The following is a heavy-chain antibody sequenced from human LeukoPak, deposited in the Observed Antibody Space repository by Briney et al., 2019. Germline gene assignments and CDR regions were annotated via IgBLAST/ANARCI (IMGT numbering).Heavy chain of an antibody. CDR1: GFAFTTCA. CDR2: ISGSGDST. J-gene: IGHJ4*02. Sequence: GGSLRLSCVASGFAFTTCAINWVRQAPGKGLEWVSTISGSGDSTYYADSVKGRFTISRDNSQNTLYLQMNSLRAEDTAVYYCAKEVYGSGRYYFDYWGQGTLVTVSS. V-gene: IGHV3-23*01. D-gene: IGHD3-10*01. CDR3: AKEVYGSGRYYFDY.